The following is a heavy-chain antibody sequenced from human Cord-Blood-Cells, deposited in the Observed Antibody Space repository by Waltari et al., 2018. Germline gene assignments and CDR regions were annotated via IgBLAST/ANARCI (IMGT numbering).Heavy chain of an antibody. CDR2: IIPIFGTA. J-gene: IGHJ4*02. V-gene: IGHV1-69*01. Sequence: GAEVKKPGSSVKVSCKASGGTFSSYAISWVRQAPGQGLEWMGGIIPIFGTANYAQKFQGRVTITEDESKSTAYMELGSLRSEGTAGYYCATSGTGYCSSTSCYGGRDYWGQGTLVTVSS. CDR1: GGTFSSYA. CDR3: ATSGTGYCSSTSCYGGRDY. D-gene: IGHD2-2*01.